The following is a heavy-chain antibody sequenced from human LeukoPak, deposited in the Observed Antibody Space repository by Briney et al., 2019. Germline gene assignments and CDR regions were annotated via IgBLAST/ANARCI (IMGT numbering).Heavy chain of an antibody. CDR1: GGSISSGGYY. CDR2: IYYSGST. Sequence: SETLSHTCTVSGGSISSGGYYWSWIRQHPGKGLEWIGYIYYSGSTYYNPSLKSRVTISVDTSKNQFSLKLSSVTAADTAVYYCASADSSGWDLDYWGQGTLVTVSS. D-gene: IGHD6-19*01. V-gene: IGHV4-31*03. J-gene: IGHJ4*02. CDR3: ASADSSGWDLDY.